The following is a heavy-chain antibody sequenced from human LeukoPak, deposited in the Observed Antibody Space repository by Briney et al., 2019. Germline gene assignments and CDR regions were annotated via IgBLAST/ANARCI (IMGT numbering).Heavy chain of an antibody. Sequence: QAGGSLRLSCAASGFTFSNYWMSWVRQAPGKGLEWVSAISGSGGSTYYADSVKGRFTISRDNSRNTLYLQMNSLRAEDTAVYYCAKFIVPAARYYFDYWGQGTLVTVSS. D-gene: IGHD2-2*01. CDR3: AKFIVPAARYYFDY. CDR2: ISGSGGST. J-gene: IGHJ4*02. CDR1: GFTFSNYW. V-gene: IGHV3-23*01.